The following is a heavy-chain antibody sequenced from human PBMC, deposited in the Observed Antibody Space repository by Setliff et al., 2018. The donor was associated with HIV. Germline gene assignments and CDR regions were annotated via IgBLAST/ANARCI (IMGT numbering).Heavy chain of an antibody. Sequence: PSETLSLTCAVSGGSISSGGYSWTWIRQPPGKGLEWIAYIFHSGRIYYNPTLKSRVTMSVDRSKNHLSLNVTSVTAADTAVYYCARISQPLDYAMDVWGQGTTVTVSS. D-gene: IGHD6-13*01. V-gene: IGHV4-30-2*01. J-gene: IGHJ6*02. CDR2: IFHSGRI. CDR1: GGSISSGGYS. CDR3: ARISQPLDYAMDV.